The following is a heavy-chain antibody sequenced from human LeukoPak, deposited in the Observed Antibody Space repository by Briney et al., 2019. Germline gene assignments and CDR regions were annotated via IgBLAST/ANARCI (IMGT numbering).Heavy chain of an antibody. D-gene: IGHD3-22*01. Sequence: PSETLSLTCTVSGGSISSYHWSWIRQPPGKGLEWIGYIYYSGSTNYNPSLKSRVTISVDTSKNQFSLKLSSVTAADTAVYYCASLTYDSSGYYSYWGQGTLVTVSS. CDR2: IYYSGST. CDR3: ASLTYDSSGYYSY. CDR1: GGSISSYH. V-gene: IGHV4-59*01. J-gene: IGHJ4*02.